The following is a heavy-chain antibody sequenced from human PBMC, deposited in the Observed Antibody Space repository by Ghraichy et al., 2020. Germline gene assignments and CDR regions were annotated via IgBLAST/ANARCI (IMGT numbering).Heavy chain of an antibody. Sequence: SCAVSGGSISSSNWWSWVRQPPGKGLEWIGEIYHSGSTNYNPSLKSRVTISVDKSKNQFSLKLSSVTAADTAVYYCARDRYYGSGSYYFYYGMDVWGQGTTVTVSS. CDR1: GGSISSSNW. J-gene: IGHJ6*02. CDR2: IYHSGST. V-gene: IGHV4-4*02. CDR3: ARDRYYGSGSYYFYYGMDV. D-gene: IGHD3-10*01.